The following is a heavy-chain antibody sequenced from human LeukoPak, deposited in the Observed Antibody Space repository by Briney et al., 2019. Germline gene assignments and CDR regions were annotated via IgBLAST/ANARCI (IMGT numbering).Heavy chain of an antibody. D-gene: IGHD2-2*01. CDR1: GGSLSGYY. J-gene: IGHJ3*02. CDR3: ARHSCSSATCQKRYAFDI. Sequence: SETLSLTCAVYGGSLSGYYWSWIRQPPGKGLEWIGEINYSGSTNYKPSLKSRVTISIDTSKNQFSLKLTSVTAADTALYYCARHSCSSATCQKRYAFDIWGQGTMVTVSS. V-gene: IGHV4-34*01. CDR2: INYSGST.